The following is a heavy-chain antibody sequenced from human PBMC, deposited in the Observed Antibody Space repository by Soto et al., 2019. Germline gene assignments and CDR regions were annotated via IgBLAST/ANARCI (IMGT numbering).Heavy chain of an antibody. CDR3: ARVLYDFWSGPFDY. J-gene: IGHJ4*02. CDR1: GFTVSSNY. V-gene: IGHV3-53*01. D-gene: IGHD3-3*01. Sequence: LRLSCAASGFTVSSNYMSWVRQAPGKGLEWVSVIYSGGSTYYADSVKGRFTISRDNSKNTLYLQMNSLRAEDTAVYYCARVLYDFWSGPFDYWGQGTLVTVSS. CDR2: IYSGGST.